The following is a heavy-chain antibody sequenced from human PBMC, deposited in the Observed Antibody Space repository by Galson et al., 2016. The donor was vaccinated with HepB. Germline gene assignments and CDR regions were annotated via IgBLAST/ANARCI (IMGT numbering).Heavy chain of an antibody. CDR2: ISVTGSIT. D-gene: IGHD3-3*02. CDR3: AKQFISGG. J-gene: IGHJ1*01. CDR1: GFTFSTYA. V-gene: IGHV3-23*01. Sequence: SLRLSCAASGFTFSTYAMNWVRQAPGKGPEWVSSISVTGSITSYADSVRGRFTISRDNSRNTLYLQMNGLRAEDTAVYYCAKQFISGGWGQGALVTVSS.